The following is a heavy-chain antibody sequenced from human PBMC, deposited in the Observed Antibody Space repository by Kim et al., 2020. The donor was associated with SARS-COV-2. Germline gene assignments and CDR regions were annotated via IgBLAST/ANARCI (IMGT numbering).Heavy chain of an antibody. CDR2: IYYSGST. CDR3: AREVVVTAGNWFDP. D-gene: IGHD2-21*02. J-gene: IGHJ5*02. V-gene: IGHV4-31*03. Sequence: SETLSLTCTVSGGSISSGGYYWSWIRQHPGKGLEWIGYIYYSGSTYYNPSLKSRVTISVDTSKNQFSLKLSSVTAADTAVYYCAREVVVTAGNWFDPWGQGTLVTVSS. CDR1: GGSISSGGYY.